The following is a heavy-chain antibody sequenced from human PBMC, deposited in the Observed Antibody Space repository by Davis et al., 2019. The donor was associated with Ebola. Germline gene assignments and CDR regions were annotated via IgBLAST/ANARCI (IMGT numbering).Heavy chain of an antibody. J-gene: IGHJ6*03. V-gene: IGHV4-34*01. D-gene: IGHD7-27*01. CDR2: INRRGRA. CDR3: VANWGPTYYMDV. Sequence: PSETLSLTGAVYGGSFSDYYWSWIRQPPGKGLEWIGEINRRGRAYYNPSLKSRVTISVDTSKNHFSLKLSSVTAADTAVYYCVANWGPTYYMDVWGKGTTVTVSS. CDR1: GGSFSDYY.